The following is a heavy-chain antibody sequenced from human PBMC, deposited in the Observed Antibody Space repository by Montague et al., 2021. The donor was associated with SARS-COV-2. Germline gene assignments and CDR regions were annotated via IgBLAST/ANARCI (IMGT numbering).Heavy chain of an antibody. Sequence: SLRLSCAASGFTVTTYDMNWVRQAPGRGLEWVSYITDSGTTMYYADSVRGRFTVSRDNARNSLFLQMNSLRVEDTAVYYCVREPSSGGFRFTFDLWGRGTLVTVSS. CDR2: ITDSGTTM. CDR3: VREPSSGGFRFTFDL. V-gene: IGHV3-48*03. J-gene: IGHJ2*01. CDR1: GFTVTTYD. D-gene: IGHD2-15*01.